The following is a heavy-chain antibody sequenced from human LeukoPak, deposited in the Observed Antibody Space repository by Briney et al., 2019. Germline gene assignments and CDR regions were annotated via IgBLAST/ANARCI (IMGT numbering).Heavy chain of an antibody. V-gene: IGHV1-69*04. CDR2: IIPILGIA. Sequence: GASVKVSCKASGGTFSSYAISWVRQAPGQGLEWMGRIIPILGIANYAQKFQGRVTITADKSTSTAYMELSSLRSEDTAVYYCASTTTNWYFDLWGRGTLVTVSS. CDR1: GGTFSSYA. J-gene: IGHJ2*01. D-gene: IGHD1-26*01. CDR3: ASTTTNWYFDL.